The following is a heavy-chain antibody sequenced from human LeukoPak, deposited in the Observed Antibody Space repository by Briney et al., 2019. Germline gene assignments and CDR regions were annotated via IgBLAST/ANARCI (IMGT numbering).Heavy chain of an antibody. CDR3: ARSDYSGSGTYTEFDAFDI. CDR2: IYYSGST. CDR1: GGSISSYY. J-gene: IGHJ3*02. Sequence: SETLSLTCTVSGGSISSYYWSWIRQPPGKGLEWIGYIYYSGSTNYNPSLKSRVTISVDTSKNQFSLKLSSVTAADSAVYYCARSDYSGSGTYTEFDAFDIWGQGPMVTVSS. V-gene: IGHV4-59*01. D-gene: IGHD3-10*01.